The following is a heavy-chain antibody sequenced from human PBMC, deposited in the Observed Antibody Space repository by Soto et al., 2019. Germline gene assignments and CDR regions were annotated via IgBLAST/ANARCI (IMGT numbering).Heavy chain of an antibody. CDR1: GFTFSSYG. J-gene: IGHJ5*02. CDR3: ARDVKAVAGLDL. CDR2: IWHDGSYK. V-gene: IGHV3-33*01. D-gene: IGHD6-19*01. Sequence: QVQLVESGGGVVQPGTSLRLSCEASGFTFSSYGIHWVRQAPGKGLEWLAVIWHDGSYKYYADYVKGRFTISRDNSKNTLYLEMNSLRAEDTAIYYCARDVKAVAGLDLWGQGTLVSVS.